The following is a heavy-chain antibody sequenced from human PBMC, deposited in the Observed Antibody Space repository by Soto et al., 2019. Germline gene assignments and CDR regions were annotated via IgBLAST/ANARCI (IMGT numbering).Heavy chain of an antibody. J-gene: IGHJ6*02. CDR1: GYTFTNYD. V-gene: IGHV1-8*01. Sequence: ASVKVSCKASGYTFTNYDIYCVGQATGQGREWMGWMNPKSASTGYAQRFLGRVTMTRDTSKTTAYMELSSLTSDDTAVYFCARGSGTSSQYFYYYAMDVWGQGTTVTVSS. CDR2: MNPKSAST. D-gene: IGHD2-2*01. CDR3: ARGSGTSSQYFYYYAMDV.